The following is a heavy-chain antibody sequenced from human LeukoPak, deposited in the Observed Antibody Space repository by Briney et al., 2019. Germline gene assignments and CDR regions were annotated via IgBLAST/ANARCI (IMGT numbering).Heavy chain of an antibody. D-gene: IGHD3-16*01. CDR3: AKVRLLGALDDAFDV. V-gene: IGHV3-30*02. CDR2: IRHDGSHH. J-gene: IGHJ3*01. CDR1: GFGFSSYA. Sequence: GGSLRLSCAASGFGFSSYAMHWVRQAPGKRLEWVAFIRHDGSHHYHGDSVKGRFTISRDNSKNTLFLEMTGLRPEDTAVYYCAKVRLLGALDDAFDVWGQGTMVTV.